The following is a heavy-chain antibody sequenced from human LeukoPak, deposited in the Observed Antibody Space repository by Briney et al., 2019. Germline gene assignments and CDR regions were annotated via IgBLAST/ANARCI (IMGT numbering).Heavy chain of an antibody. D-gene: IGHD3-3*01. J-gene: IGHJ6*02. CDR3: ARDLTKNTVFGLKGTVDV. V-gene: IGHV1-18*01. Sequence: ASVKVSCKASGYAFTCDGINWVRQAPGQGLEWMGWISVYNAITSYAQKFQGRVTTTTDTSTSTAYMELRSLRSDDTAVYYCARDLTKNTVFGLKGTVDVWGQGTTVTVSS. CDR2: ISVYNAIT. CDR1: GYAFTCDG.